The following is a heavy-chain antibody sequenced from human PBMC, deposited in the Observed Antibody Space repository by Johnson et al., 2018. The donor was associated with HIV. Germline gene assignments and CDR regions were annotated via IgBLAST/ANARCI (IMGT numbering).Heavy chain of an antibody. J-gene: IGHJ3*01. Sequence: VYLVESGGGVVKPGGSLRLSCAASGFTFSDYYMSLIRQAPGKGLEWVSGINWNGGSTGYADSVKGRFTISRDSAKNSLYLQMNSLRAEDTALYYCARGVSSGYYSNAFDVWGQGTMATVSS. V-gene: IGHV3-20*04. CDR2: INWNGGST. CDR1: GFTFSDYY. D-gene: IGHD3-22*01. CDR3: ARGVSSGYYSNAFDV.